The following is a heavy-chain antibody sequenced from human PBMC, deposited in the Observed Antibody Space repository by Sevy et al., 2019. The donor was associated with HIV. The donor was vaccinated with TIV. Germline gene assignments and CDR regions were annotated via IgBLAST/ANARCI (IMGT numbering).Heavy chain of an antibody. CDR3: TRSVTSIY. V-gene: IGHV3-49*04. CDR1: GFTFSDHY. D-gene: IGHD4-4*01. J-gene: IGHJ4*02. CDR2: IRNKDYNGTT. Sequence: GGCLRLSCVASGFTFSDHYMEWVRQAPGKGLEWVGFIRNKDYNGTTEYAASVRGRFFISRDDSKSVAYLQMNNLKTADTGLYYCTRSVTSIYWGRGTRVTVSS.